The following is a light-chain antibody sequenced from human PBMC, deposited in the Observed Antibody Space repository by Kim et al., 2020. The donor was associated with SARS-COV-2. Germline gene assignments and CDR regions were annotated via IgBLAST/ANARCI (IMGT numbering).Light chain of an antibody. CDR1: KLGDKY. Sequence: SYELTQPPSVSVSPGQTASMACSGDKLGDKYACWYQQKPGQSPVLVIHKDSKRSSGIPERFSGSNSGNTATLTISGTQAMDEADYYCQAWDSSTVIFGGGTQLTVL. CDR3: QAWDSSTVI. CDR2: KDS. V-gene: IGLV3-1*01. J-gene: IGLJ2*01.